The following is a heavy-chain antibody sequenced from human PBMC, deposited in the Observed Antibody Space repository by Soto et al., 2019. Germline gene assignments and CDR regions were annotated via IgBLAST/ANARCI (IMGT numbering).Heavy chain of an antibody. Sequence: GGSLRLSCAASGFTFSSYSMNWVRQAPGKGLEWVSYISSSSSTIYYADSVKGRFTISRDNAKNSLYLQMNSLRAEDTAVYYCARDVDDILTGPLPNWFVPWGQGTLVTVSS. CDR2: ISSSSSTI. CDR3: ARDVDDILTGPLPNWFVP. J-gene: IGHJ5*02. CDR1: GFTFSSYS. V-gene: IGHV3-48*01. D-gene: IGHD3-9*01.